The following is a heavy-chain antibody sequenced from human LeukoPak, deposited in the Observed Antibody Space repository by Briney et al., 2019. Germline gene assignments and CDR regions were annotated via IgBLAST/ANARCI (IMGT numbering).Heavy chain of an antibody. J-gene: IGHJ5*02. CDR3: ATNPGGACSSTSCYGEAP. Sequence: PSETLSLTCAVYGGSFRGYLWSWIRQPPGKGVEWIGEINHSGSTDYTPSLKSGFTISVYTSRNQFSLKLSSVTTADTAVYYCATNPGGACSSTSCYGEAPWGQGTLVTVSS. D-gene: IGHD2-2*01. CDR1: GGSFRGYL. CDR2: INHSGST. V-gene: IGHV4-34*01.